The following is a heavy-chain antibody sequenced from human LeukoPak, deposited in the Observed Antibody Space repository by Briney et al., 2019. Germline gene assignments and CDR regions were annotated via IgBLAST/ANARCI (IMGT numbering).Heavy chain of an antibody. CDR3: ARYYSGSTRVGLDV. J-gene: IGHJ6*02. D-gene: IGHD1-26*01. CDR2: IDYSGST. Sequence: SETLSLTCTVSGGSIGRYYWSWIRQPPGKGLEWIGFIDYSGSTNYNPSLRSRVTISVHSSKNQFSLKLSSVTAADTAVYYCARYYSGSTRVGLDVWGQGTTVIVSS. CDR1: GGSIGRYY. V-gene: IGHV4-59*08.